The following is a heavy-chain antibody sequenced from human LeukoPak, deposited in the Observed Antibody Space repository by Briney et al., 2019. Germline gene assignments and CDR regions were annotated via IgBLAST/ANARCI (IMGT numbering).Heavy chain of an antibody. CDR2: ISGSGGST. D-gene: IGHD3-3*01. CDR1: GFTFSSYA. J-gene: IGHJ4*02. CDR3: AKDPALRFLDWLLRPYYFDY. V-gene: IGHV3-23*01. Sequence: GGSLRLSCAASGFTFSSYAMSWVRQAPGKGLEWVSAISGSGGSTYYADSVKGRFTISRDNSENTLYLQMNSLRAEDTAVYYCAKDPALRFLDWLLRPYYFDYWGQGTLVTVSS.